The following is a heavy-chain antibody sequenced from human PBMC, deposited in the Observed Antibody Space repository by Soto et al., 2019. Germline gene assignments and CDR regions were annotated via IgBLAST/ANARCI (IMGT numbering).Heavy chain of an antibody. CDR1: GVSIGSGCGS. CDR3: ARVYGDYYFDY. CDR2: IYHSGST. D-gene: IGHD4-17*01. Sequence: SETLSHTYGVSGVSIGSGCGSLRWIRQPPGKGLEWIGYIYHSGSTYYNPSLKSRVTISVDRSKNQFSLKLSSVTAADTAVYYCARVYGDYYFDYWGQGTLVTVSS. J-gene: IGHJ4*02. V-gene: IGHV4-30-2*01.